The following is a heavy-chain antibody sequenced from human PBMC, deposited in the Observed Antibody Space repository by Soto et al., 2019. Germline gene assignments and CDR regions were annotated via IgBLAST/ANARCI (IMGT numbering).Heavy chain of an antibody. CDR3: AREPAAAAGDAFDI. CDR2: IYYSGST. J-gene: IGHJ3*02. Sequence: QVQLQESGPGLVKPSQTLSLTCTVSGGSISSGGYYWSWIRQHPGKGLEWIGYIYYSGSTYYNPSLKSRVTISVDTSKNQLSLKLSSVTAADTAVYYCAREPAAAAGDAFDIWGQGTMVTVSS. V-gene: IGHV4-31*03. CDR1: GGSISSGGYY. D-gene: IGHD2-2*01.